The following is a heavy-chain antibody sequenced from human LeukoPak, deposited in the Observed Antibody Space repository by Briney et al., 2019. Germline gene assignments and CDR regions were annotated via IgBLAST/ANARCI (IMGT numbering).Heavy chain of an antibody. V-gene: IGHV4-4*07. D-gene: IGHD2-15*01. CDR2: MYTDGDT. J-gene: IGHJ4*02. CDR1: GASISGYW. CDR3: ARAHAGCGGTCPFDS. Sequence: SETLSLTCDVSGASISGYWWSWIRQPAGKGLEWIGRMYTDGDTNYNPALKSRVTASVDTSKNLFSLKLISVTPADTAVYYCARAHAGCGGTCPFDSWGQGTLVTVSS.